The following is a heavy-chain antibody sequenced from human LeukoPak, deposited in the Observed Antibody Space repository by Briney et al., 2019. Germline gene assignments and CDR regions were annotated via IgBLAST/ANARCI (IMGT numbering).Heavy chain of an antibody. CDR1: GYTFIGHH. D-gene: IGHD2-15*01. CDR3: ARDFRGYCSGGSCYGY. J-gene: IGHJ4*02. V-gene: IGHV1-2*02. Sequence: ASVKVSCKASGYTFIGHHIHWVRQAPGQGLEWMGWINPNSDGTHYAQKFQGRVTMTRDTSISTAYMELSRLRSDDTAVYYCARDFRGYCSGGSCYGYWGQGTLVTVSS. CDR2: INPNSDGT.